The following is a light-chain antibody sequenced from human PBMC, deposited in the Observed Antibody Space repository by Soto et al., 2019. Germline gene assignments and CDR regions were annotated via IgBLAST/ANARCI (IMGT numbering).Light chain of an antibody. CDR3: QQYGSSPWT. Sequence: EIVLTQSPGTLSLSPGERANLSCRASQSVSSSYLAWYQHKRGQAPRLLIYGASSRATDIPDRFSGSGSGTDFNLTITRLEPEDFAVYYCQQYGSSPWTVGQGTKVEIK. V-gene: IGKV3-20*01. J-gene: IGKJ1*01. CDR2: GAS. CDR1: QSVSSSY.